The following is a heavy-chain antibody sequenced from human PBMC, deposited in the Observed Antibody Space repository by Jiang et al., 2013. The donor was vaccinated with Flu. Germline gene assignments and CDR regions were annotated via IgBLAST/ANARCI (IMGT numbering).Heavy chain of an antibody. D-gene: IGHD2/OR15-2a*01. J-gene: IGHJ5*02. CDR3: ARHVPALWVLSTT. Sequence: PSLQRVEVTISVDTSKNQXSLKLSSVTAADTAVYYCARHVPALWVLSTTWGQGTLVTVSS. V-gene: IGHV4-39*01.